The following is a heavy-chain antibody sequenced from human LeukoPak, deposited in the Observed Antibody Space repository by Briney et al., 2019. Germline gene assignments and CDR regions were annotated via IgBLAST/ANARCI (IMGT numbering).Heavy chain of an antibody. CDR1: GFTFSSYE. J-gene: IGHJ6*03. CDR3: AKDIAAAGTYYMDV. D-gene: IGHD6-13*01. Sequence: GGSLRLSCAASGFTFSSYEMNWVRQAPGKGLEWVSYISSSGSTIYYADSVKGRFTISRDNSKNTLYLQMNSLRAEDTAVYYCAKDIAAAGTYYMDVWGKGTTVTTSS. V-gene: IGHV3-48*03. CDR2: ISSSGSTI.